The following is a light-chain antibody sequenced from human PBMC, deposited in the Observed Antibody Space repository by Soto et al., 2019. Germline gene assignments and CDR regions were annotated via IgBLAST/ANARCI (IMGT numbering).Light chain of an antibody. V-gene: IGKV3-11*01. CDR3: QQRSNWPPIT. CDR1: QCVSSSY. Sequence: IVLTKSSGTLSLRPGDRSTLSCRASQCVSSSYLAWYQQKPGQAPRLLIYDASNRATGIPARFSGSGSGTDFTLTISSLEPEDFAVYYCQQRSNWPPITFGQGTRLEIK. J-gene: IGKJ5*01. CDR2: DAS.